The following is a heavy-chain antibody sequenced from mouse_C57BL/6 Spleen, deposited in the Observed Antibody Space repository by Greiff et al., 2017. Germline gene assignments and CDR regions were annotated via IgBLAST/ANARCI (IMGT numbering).Heavy chain of an antibody. CDR1: GFTFSSYA. D-gene: IGHD2-3*01. J-gene: IGHJ3*01. Sequence: EVHLVESGGGLVKPGGSLKLSCAASGFTFSSYAMSWVRQTPEKRLEWVATISDGGSYTYYPDNVKGRFTISRDNAKNNLYLQMSHLKSEDTAMYYCARDGYYEGWFAYWGQGTLVTVSA. CDR3: ARDGYYEGWFAY. V-gene: IGHV5-4*01. CDR2: ISDGGSYT.